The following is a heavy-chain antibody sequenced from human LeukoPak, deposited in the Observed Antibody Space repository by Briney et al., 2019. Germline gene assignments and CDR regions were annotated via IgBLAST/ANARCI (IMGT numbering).Heavy chain of an antibody. V-gene: IGHV3-72*01. CDR3: SRPVVPTTENAIDI. CDR2: SRNKVNSYTT. Sequence: GGSLRLSCAASGFTFSSYAMHWVRQAPGKGLEWVGRSRNKVNSYTTEYAASVKGRFTISRDDSKNSLYLQMNSLKTDDTAVYYCSRPVVPTTENAIDIWGQGTMVTVSS. D-gene: IGHD2-2*01. J-gene: IGHJ3*02. CDR1: GFTFSSYA.